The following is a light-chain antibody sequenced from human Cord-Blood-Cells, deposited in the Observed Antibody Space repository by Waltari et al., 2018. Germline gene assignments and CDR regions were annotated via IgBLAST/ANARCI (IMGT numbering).Light chain of an antibody. V-gene: IGKV1-39*01. CDR1: QSISSY. CDR3: QQSYSTPRS. J-gene: IGKJ5*01. CDR2: AAS. Sequence: DIKLPQFQSPRSQSVGDEVTCTCRASQSISSYLNWYQQKPGKAPKLLIYAASSLQSGVPSRFSGSGSGTDFTLTISSLQPEDFATYYCQQSYSTPRSFGQGTRLEIK.